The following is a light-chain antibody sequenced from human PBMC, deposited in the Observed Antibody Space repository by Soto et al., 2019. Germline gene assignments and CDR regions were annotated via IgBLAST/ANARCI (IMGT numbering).Light chain of an antibody. J-gene: IGKJ1*01. CDR1: QTISSNN. Sequence: EIVLTQSPGTLSVSPGERATLSCSASQTISSNNLAWYQQKPGQAPSLLIYGTYSSANGIPDKFSGSGAGTVFTLTISRLEPEESSIYYCQQYGSWTFGQGTKVEI. CDR2: GTY. CDR3: QQYGSWT. V-gene: IGKV3-20*01.